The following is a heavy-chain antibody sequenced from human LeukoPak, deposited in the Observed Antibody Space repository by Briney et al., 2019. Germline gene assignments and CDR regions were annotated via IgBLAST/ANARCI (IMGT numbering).Heavy chain of an antibody. J-gene: IGHJ4*02. V-gene: IGHV3-15*01. D-gene: IGHD5-12*01. Sequence: PGGSLRLSCSASGFTFSHYWMSWVRQAPGKGLEWVGRIKSKTDGGTTDYAAPVKGRFTISRDDSKNTLYLQMNSLKTEDTAVYHCTTDRYSGYDLNFDYWGQGTLVTVS. CDR2: IKSKTDGGTT. CDR1: GFTFSHYW. CDR3: TTDRYSGYDLNFDY.